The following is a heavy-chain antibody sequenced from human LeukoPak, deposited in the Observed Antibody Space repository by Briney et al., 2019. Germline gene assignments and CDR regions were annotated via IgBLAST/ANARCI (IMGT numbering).Heavy chain of an antibody. V-gene: IGHV3-9*01. Sequence: GGSLRLSCAACVYTFDDYHTHWLRKAPGKRLEWFSGISWNSGSIGYAESVKGRFTISRDNAKNSLYLQMNSLRAEDTALYYCAKDISAGVSAAGDYWGQGTLVTVSS. D-gene: IGHD6-13*01. CDR3: AKDISAGVSAAGDY. CDR2: ISWNSGSI. J-gene: IGHJ4*02. CDR1: VYTFDDYH.